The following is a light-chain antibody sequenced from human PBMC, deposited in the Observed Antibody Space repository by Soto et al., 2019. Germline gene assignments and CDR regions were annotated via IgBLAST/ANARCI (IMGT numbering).Light chain of an antibody. J-gene: IGLJ2*01. CDR1: SSNIGAGYD. CDR3: QSYDSSLSVL. Sequence: QSVLTQPPSVSGAPGQRVSIPCTGSSSNIGAGYDVHWYQQLPGTAPKLLIYANSNRPSGVPDRFSGSKSGTSASLAITGLQAEDEAEYYCQSYDSSLSVLFGGGTKVTVL. V-gene: IGLV1-40*01. CDR2: ANS.